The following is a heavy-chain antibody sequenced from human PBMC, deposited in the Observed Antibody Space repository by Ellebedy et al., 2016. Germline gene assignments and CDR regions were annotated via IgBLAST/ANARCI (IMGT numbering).Heavy chain of an antibody. CDR3: VTRHNAAFDV. D-gene: IGHD1-14*01. Sequence: GESLKISXAVSGFSVTSNDMSWVRQAPGKGLELVSLLYAGGTSYYADSVKGRFTISRDNSKKTLYLQMSGLGAEDTAVYYCVTRHNAAFDVWGQGTMVTVSS. V-gene: IGHV3-53*01. CDR2: LYAGGTS. J-gene: IGHJ3*01. CDR1: GFSVTSND.